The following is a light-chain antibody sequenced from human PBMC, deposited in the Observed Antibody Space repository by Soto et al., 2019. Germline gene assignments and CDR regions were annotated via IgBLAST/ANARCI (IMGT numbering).Light chain of an antibody. CDR2: GAS. J-gene: IGKJ5*01. CDR3: QQYHDWPIT. Sequence: EIVRTQSPATLSVSPGERATLSCRASQSVSSDLAWYHQKPGQAPRLLIYGASTRATGIPARFSGSGSGTEFTLTISSLQSEDFAVYHCQQYHDWPITFVQGTRLEI. V-gene: IGKV3-15*01. CDR1: QSVSSD.